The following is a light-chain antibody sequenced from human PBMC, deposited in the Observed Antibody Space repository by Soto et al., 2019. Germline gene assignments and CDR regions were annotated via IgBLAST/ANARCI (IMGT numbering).Light chain of an antibody. CDR3: AAWDDSLRGPV. Sequence: QSVLTQPPSASGTPGQRVTISCSGSSSNIGSNYVYWYQQLPGTAPKLLIYRNNQRPSGVPDRFCGSKSGTSASLAISGLRSEDEADYYCAAWDDSLRGPVFGGGTQRTVL. J-gene: IGLJ7*01. V-gene: IGLV1-47*01. CDR1: SSNIGSNY. CDR2: RNN.